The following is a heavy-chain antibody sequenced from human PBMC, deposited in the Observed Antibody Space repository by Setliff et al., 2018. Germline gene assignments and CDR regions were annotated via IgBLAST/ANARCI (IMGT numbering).Heavy chain of an antibody. Sequence: SETLSLTCVVDGMSFSEHYWAWIRQSPGKGLEWIGEISHTGSTNYNPSLKSRVTISLDTSKNQFSLKVTSVTAADTAVYYCARMSGFLYMDVWGKGTTVTVS. J-gene: IGHJ6*03. D-gene: IGHD3-3*01. CDR1: GMSFSEHY. CDR3: ARMSGFLYMDV. CDR2: ISHTGST. V-gene: IGHV4-34*01.